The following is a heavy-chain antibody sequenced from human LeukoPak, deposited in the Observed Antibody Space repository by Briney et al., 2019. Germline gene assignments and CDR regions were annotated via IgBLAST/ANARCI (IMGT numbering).Heavy chain of an antibody. CDR2: ISSSSSYI. CDR1: GFTFSDYS. CDR3: TRGFDISDY. V-gene: IGHV3-21*01. D-gene: IGHD3-3*02. J-gene: IGHJ4*02. Sequence: GGSLRLSCAASGFTFSDYSMNWVRQAPGKGLEWVSSISSSSSYIYYADSLKGRFTISRDNAKNSLYLQMNSLRVEDTAIYYCTRGFDISDYWGQGTVVTVSS.